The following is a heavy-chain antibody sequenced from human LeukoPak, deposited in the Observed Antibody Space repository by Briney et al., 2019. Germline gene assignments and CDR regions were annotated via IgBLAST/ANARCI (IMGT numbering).Heavy chain of an antibody. CDR1: GGSISSGSYY. CDR3: AREVYDYVWGSYLDYFDY. CDR2: IYTSGST. J-gene: IGHJ4*02. V-gene: IGHV4-61*02. D-gene: IGHD3-16*01. Sequence: PSETLSLTCTVSGGSISSGSYYWSWIRQPAGKGLEWIGRIYTSGSTNYNPSLKSRVTISVDTSKNQFSLKPSSVTAADTAVYYCAREVYDYVWGSYLDYFDYWGQGTLVTVSS.